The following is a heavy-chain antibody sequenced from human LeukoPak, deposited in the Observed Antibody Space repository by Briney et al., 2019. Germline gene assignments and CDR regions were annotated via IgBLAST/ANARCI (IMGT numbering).Heavy chain of an antibody. Sequence: GGSLRLSCAASGFTFSNYSMTWVRQAPGKGLEWVSGISGSGGATYCADSVKGRFTISRDNSENTVYLQMNSLRVEDTAIYYCAKDRSSGGSCSNYWGRGTQVTVSS. D-gene: IGHD2-15*01. CDR1: GFTFSNYS. CDR3: AKDRSSGGSCSNY. CDR2: ISGSGGAT. J-gene: IGHJ4*02. V-gene: IGHV3-23*01.